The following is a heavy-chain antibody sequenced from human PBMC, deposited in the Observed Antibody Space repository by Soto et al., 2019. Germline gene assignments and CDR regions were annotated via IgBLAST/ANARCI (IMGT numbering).Heavy chain of an antibody. Sequence: PGGSLRLSCAASGLSLSYSSYWMSWVRQAPGKGLEWVASIKPDGSEKLYVDSVEGRFTISRDNAKKSLYLQLNNLKVEDTAVYYCATLLGTETSFDNWGQGTLVTVSS. D-gene: IGHD1-1*01. J-gene: IGHJ4*02. CDR1: GLSLSYSSYW. CDR3: ATLLGTETSFDN. V-gene: IGHV3-7*01. CDR2: IKPDGSEK.